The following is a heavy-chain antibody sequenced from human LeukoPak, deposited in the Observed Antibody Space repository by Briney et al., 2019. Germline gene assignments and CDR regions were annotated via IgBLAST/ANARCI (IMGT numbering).Heavy chain of an antibody. J-gene: IGHJ4*02. CDR3: ARGGLSPLDY. CDR1: GSSFSSYG. CDR2: VSVGGGST. V-gene: IGHV3-23*01. D-gene: IGHD3-16*01. Sequence: GGSLRLSCAASGSSFSSYGMGWVRQAPGKGLEWISAVSVGGGSTDYADSVKGRFIISRDNSKNMLYLQMNSLRADDTAVYYCARGGLSPLDYWGQGNLVTVSS.